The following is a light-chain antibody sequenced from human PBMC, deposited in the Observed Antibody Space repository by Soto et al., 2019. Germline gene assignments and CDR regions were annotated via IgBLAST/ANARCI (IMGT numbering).Light chain of an antibody. Sequence: VVTQSSSASASLGSSVKLTCTLSSGHSSYIIAWHQQQPGKAPRYLMKLEGSGSYNKGSGIPDRFSGSSSGADRYLTISNLQFEDEADYYCETWDSYSWVFGGGTKLTVL. CDR1: SGHSSYI. V-gene: IGLV4-60*02. CDR2: LEGSGSY. J-gene: IGLJ3*02. CDR3: ETWDSYSWV.